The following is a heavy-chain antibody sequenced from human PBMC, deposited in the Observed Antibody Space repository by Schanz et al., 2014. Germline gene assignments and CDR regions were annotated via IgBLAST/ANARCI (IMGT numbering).Heavy chain of an antibody. CDR1: GFTFSDSW. Sequence: EGEGEEKGGGLVQPGGSLRLSCAASGFTFSDSWMHWVRQAPGQGLVFVSLTSNDVLFTTFADSVKGRFTISRDNAKNTLYLQMNSLRAEDTAVYYCVRDTDYHFDYWGQGTLVTVSS. D-gene: IGHD4-17*01. J-gene: IGHJ4*02. CDR3: VRDTDYHFDY. CDR2: TSNDVLFT. V-gene: IGHV3-74*01.